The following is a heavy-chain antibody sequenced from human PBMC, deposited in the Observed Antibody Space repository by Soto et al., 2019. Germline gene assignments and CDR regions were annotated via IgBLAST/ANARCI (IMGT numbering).Heavy chain of an antibody. V-gene: IGHV1-2*02. J-gene: IGHJ6*02. CDR2: INPNSGGT. CDR1: GYTFTGYY. CDR3: ARDARLYSSTWPYGMDV. D-gene: IGHD6-13*01. Sequence: GASVKVSCKASGYTFTGYYMHWVRQAPGQGLEWMGWINPNSGGTNYAQKFQGRVTMTRDTSISTAYMELSRLRSDDTAVYYCARDARLYSSTWPYGMDVWGQWATVTASS.